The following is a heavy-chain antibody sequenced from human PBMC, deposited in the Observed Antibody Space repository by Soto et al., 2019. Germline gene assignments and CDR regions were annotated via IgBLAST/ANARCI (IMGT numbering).Heavy chain of an antibody. CDR3: PRTGYSTAWYNPD. Sequence: GGSXRLSCASFGFTFSSYAVRWVRQAPGKGLEWVAVITYDGSNKYYADSVKGRFPISRDNSNKKMYLQLNRIRAQDPAVHYCPRTGYSTAWYNPDWGQGTPVT. CDR2: ITYDGSNK. D-gene: IGHD6-19*01. CDR1: GFTFSSYA. V-gene: IGHV3-30-3*01. J-gene: IGHJ4*02.